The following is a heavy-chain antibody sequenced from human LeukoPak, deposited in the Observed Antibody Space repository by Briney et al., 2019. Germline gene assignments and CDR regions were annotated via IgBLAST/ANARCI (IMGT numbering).Heavy chain of an antibody. CDR3: VRDGVSTIPLDY. D-gene: IGHD2-21*01. CDR2: ISGSSSYI. Sequence: GGSLRLSCAASGFTFSSYSMNWVRQAPGKGLEWVSSISGSSSYIYYADSVKGRFTISRDNAKNTLYLQMNSLRAEDTAVYYCVRDGVSTIPLDYWGQGSLVTVSS. J-gene: IGHJ4*02. CDR1: GFTFSSYS. V-gene: IGHV3-21*01.